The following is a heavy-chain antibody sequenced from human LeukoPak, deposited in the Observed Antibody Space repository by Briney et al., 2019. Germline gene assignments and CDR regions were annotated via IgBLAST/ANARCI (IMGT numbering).Heavy chain of an antibody. V-gene: IGHV4-59*08. CDR3: ARLLGYCSGGSCYPRWFAP. CDR2: ISYSGST. D-gene: IGHD2-15*01. J-gene: IGHJ5*02. Sequence: SETLSLTCTVSSDSMSGYFWSWIRQSPGKGLEWIGYISYSGSTNYNPSLKSRVTMSLDTSKNHFSLKLTSVTAADTAVYYCARLLGYCSGGSCYPRWFAPWGQGTLVTVSS. CDR1: SDSMSGYF.